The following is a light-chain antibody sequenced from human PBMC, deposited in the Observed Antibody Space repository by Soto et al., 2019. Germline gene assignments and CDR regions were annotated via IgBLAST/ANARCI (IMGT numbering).Light chain of an antibody. V-gene: IGLV3-1*01. CDR1: KLGDKY. CDR3: QAWDSSTRV. J-gene: IGLJ2*01. CDR2: QDS. Sequence: SYELTQPPSVSVSPGQTASITCSGDKLGDKYACCYQQKPGQSPVLVIYQDSKRPSGIPERFSGSNSGNTATLTISGTQAMDEADYYCQAWDSSTRVFGGGTKLTVL.